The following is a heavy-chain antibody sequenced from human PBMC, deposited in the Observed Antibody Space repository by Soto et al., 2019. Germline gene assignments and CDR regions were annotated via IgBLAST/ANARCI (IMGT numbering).Heavy chain of an antibody. CDR2: INADNGNT. D-gene: IGHD6-19*01. J-gene: IGHJ4*02. CDR3: ARVSGQWLANFQY. Sequence: ASVKVSCKASGYTFSNYAMYWVRQAPGQRLEWMGWINADNGNTKYSQKFQGRVTITRDTSASTAYMELSSLRSEDTAVYYCARVSGQWLANFQYWGQGTLVNVS. V-gene: IGHV1-3*01. CDR1: GYTFSNYA.